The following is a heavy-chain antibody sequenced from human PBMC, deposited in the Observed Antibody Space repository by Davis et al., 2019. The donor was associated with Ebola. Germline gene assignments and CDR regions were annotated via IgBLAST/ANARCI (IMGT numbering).Heavy chain of an antibody. CDR3: ARVYTIFGGMDV. D-gene: IGHD3-9*01. J-gene: IGHJ6*02. V-gene: IGHV1-8*01. Sequence: ASVKVSCKASGYTFTSYDINWVRQATGQGLEWTGWMNPNSGNTGYAQKFQGRVTMTRNTSISTAYMELSSLRSEDTAVYYCARVYTIFGGMDVWGQGTTVTVSS. CDR1: GYTFTSYD. CDR2: MNPNSGNT.